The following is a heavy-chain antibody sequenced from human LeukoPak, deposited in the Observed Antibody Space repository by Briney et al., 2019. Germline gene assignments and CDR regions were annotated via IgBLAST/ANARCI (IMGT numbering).Heavy chain of an antibody. CDR2: INPNSGGT. J-gene: IGHJ4*02. Sequence: ASVKVTCKASGYTFTGYYMHWVRQAPGQGLEWMGWINPNSGGTNNPQKFQGTITMTRDTSISTANMELSRLRAVDTAVYYCASSSGYSTVDVDYWGQGTLVTVSS. V-gene: IGHV1-2*02. D-gene: IGHD4-23*01. CDR3: ASSSGYSTVDVDY. CDR1: GYTFTGYY.